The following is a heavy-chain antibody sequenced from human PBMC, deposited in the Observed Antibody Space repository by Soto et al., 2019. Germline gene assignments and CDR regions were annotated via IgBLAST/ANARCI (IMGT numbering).Heavy chain of an antibody. J-gene: IGHJ5*02. D-gene: IGHD3-3*01. CDR3: GRAPFWRGYPQYNWFER. CDR2: IYPGDSDT. CDR1: GYSFTSYW. Sequence: PGESLKISCKGSGYSFTSYWIGWVRQMPGKGLEWMGIIYPGDSDTRYSPSFQGQVTISADKSISTAYLQWSSLKASDTAMYYCGRAPFWRGYPQYNWFERWGQGTLVTVS. V-gene: IGHV5-51*01.